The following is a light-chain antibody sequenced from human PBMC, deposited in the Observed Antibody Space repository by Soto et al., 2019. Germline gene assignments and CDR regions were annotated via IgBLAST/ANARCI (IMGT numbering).Light chain of an antibody. CDR1: QSVLYSSNNKNY. V-gene: IGKV4-1*01. Sequence: DIVMTQSPDSLAVSLGERATINCKSSQSVLYSSNNKNYLAWYQQKPGQPPNLLIYWASTRESGVPDRFSGSGSGTDFTLTISSLQAEDVAVYYCQQYYSTPYPFGQGTKREIK. CDR3: QQYYSTPYP. J-gene: IGKJ2*01. CDR2: WAS.